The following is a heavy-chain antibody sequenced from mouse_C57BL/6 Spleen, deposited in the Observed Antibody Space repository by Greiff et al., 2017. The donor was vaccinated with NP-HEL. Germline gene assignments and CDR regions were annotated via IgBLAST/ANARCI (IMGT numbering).Heavy chain of an antibody. D-gene: IGHD2-4*01. V-gene: IGHV1-82*01. Sequence: QVQLQQSGPELVKPGASVKISCKASGYAFSSSWMNWVKQRPGKGLEWIGRIYPGDGDTNYNGKFKGKATLTADKSSSTAYMPLSSLTSEDSAVYFCARGYDYDPYYYAMDYWGQGTSVTVSS. J-gene: IGHJ4*01. CDR2: IYPGDGDT. CDR1: GYAFSSSW. CDR3: ARGYDYDPYYYAMDY.